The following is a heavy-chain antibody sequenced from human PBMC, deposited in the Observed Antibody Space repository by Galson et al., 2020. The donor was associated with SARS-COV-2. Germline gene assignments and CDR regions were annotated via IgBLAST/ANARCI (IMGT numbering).Heavy chain of an antibody. CDR1: GVSVNSDDSY. V-gene: IGHV4-31*03. D-gene: IGHD1-26*01. Sequence: SETLSLTCTVSGVSVNSDDSYWSWIRQHPEKGLEWIGYIFYSGFTYFSPSFKSRLTMSLDSSQNQFSLKLTDVTAADTAIYYCASGLGGDYWGPGTLVTVSS. CDR2: IFYSGFT. J-gene: IGHJ4*02. CDR3: ASGLGGDY.